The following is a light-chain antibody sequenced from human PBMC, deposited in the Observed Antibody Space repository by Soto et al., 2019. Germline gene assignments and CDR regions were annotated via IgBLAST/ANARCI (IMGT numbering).Light chain of an antibody. J-gene: IGKJ5*01. CDR3: QQYNSSPLT. V-gene: IGKV1-5*03. Sequence: DIQMTQSPSTLSASVGDRVTITCRASQSISSWLAWYQQKPGKAPKLLIYKASTLESGVPSRFSGSGSRTEFTLTISRLQPDDFAPYYWQQYNSSPLTFGQETRLEIK. CDR1: QSISSW. CDR2: KAS.